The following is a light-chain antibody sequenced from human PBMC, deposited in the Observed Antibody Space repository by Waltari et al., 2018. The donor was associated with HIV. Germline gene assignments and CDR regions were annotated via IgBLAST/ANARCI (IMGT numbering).Light chain of an antibody. Sequence: QSGLTQPPSASGTIGQRVTISCLGRRSNIGVNSVNWYQQLPGTAPRLLIYNTNQRPSGVPDRFSGSKSGTSAYLAIRGLQAADEADYYCSAWDDNVNGLFGGGTKLTVL. CDR2: NTN. CDR3: SAWDDNVNGL. CDR1: RSNIGVNS. V-gene: IGLV1-44*01. J-gene: IGLJ2*01.